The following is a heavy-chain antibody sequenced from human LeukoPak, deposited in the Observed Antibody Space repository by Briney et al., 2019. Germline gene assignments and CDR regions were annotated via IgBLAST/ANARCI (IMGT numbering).Heavy chain of an antibody. V-gene: IGHV4-34*01. CDR2: INHSGST. Sequence: PSETLSLTCAVYGGSFSGYYWSWIRQPPGKGLEWIGEINHSGSTNYNPSLKSQVTISVDTSKNQFSLKLRSMTAADTAVYYCARDGPLSRKLYYYYGMDVWGQGTTVTVSS. CDR3: ARDGPLSRKLYYYYGMDV. D-gene: IGHD2-8*01. CDR1: GGSFSGYY. J-gene: IGHJ6*02.